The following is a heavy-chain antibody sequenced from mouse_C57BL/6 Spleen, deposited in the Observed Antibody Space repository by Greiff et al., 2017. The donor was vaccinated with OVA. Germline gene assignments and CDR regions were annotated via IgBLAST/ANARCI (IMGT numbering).Heavy chain of an antibody. CDR1: GFTFSSYA. CDR3: TRVGAPYYYAMDY. V-gene: IGHV5-9-1*02. Sequence: EVHLVESGEGLVKPGGSLKLSCAASGFTFSSYAMSWVRQTPEKRLEWVAYISSGGDYIYYAETVKGRFTISRDNARNTLYLQMSSLKSEDTAMHYCTRVGAPYYYAMDYWGQGTSVTVSS. J-gene: IGHJ4*01. CDR2: ISSGGDYI.